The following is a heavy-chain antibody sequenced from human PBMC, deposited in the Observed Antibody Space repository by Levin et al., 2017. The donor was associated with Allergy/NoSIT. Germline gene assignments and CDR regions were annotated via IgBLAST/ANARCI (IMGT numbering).Heavy chain of an antibody. CDR3: ARQYSGYDLGLLIY. V-gene: IGHV3-11*03. Sequence: LSLTCAASGFTFSDYYMSWIRQAPGKGLEWVSYISSSSSYTNYADSVKGRFTISRDNAKNSLYLQMNSLRAEDRAVYYCARQYSGYDLGLLIYWGQGTLVIVSS. D-gene: IGHD5-12*01. J-gene: IGHJ4*02. CDR2: ISSSSSYT. CDR1: GFTFSDYY.